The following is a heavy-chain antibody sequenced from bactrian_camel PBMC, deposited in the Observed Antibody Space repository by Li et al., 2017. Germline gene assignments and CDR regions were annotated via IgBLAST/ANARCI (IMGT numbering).Heavy chain of an antibody. CDR2: INSSGGPT. Sequence: DVQLVESGGGSVQAGGSLTLSCGAPEDSYFTTYFMGWVRQAPGKGLEWVSTINSSGGPTGYIASVLGRFAMSRDNAKNTVYLQMDNLQPEDTGTYFCAAREVRTSGWVLAPTYYDVWGQGTQVTVS. CDR3: AAREVRTSGWVLAPTYYDV. V-gene: IGHV3S40*01. J-gene: IGHJ4*01. CDR1: EDSYFTTYF. D-gene: IGHD5*01.